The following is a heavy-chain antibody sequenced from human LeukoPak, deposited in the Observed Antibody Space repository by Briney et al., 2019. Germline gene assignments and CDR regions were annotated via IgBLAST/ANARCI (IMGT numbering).Heavy chain of an antibody. Sequence: GGSLRLSCAASGFTFSSYAMSWVRQAPGKGLEWVSAISGSGGSTYYADSVKGRFTISRDNSKNTLYLQMNSLRAEDTAVYYCAKAAPLYGDELRGGFDYWGQGILVTVSS. V-gene: IGHV3-23*01. CDR1: GFTFSSYA. CDR3: AKAAPLYGDELRGGFDY. J-gene: IGHJ4*02. CDR2: ISGSGGST. D-gene: IGHD4-17*01.